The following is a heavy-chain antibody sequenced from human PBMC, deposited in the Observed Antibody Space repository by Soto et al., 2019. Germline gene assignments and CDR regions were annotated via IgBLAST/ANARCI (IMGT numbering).Heavy chain of an antibody. CDR2: ISYDGRNK. D-gene: IGHD6-6*01. J-gene: IGHJ4*02. CDR3: TSPYSTLSN. CDR1: GFTFSRHA. Sequence: PGGSLRLSCAASGFTFSRHAMHWVRQAPGKGLEWVAVISYDGRNKYYADSVKGRFTISRDNSKNTLYLQMSSLRGEDTAVYYCTSPYSTLSNWGQGTLVTVSS. V-gene: IGHV3-30*04.